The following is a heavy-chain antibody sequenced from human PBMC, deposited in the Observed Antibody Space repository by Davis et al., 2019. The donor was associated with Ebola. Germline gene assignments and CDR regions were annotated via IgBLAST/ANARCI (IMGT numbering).Heavy chain of an antibody. CDR1: GFTFSSYW. Sequence: GESLKISCAASGFTFSSYWMHWVRQAPGKGLVWVSRINSDGSSTSYADSVKGRFTISRDNAKNTLYLQMNSLRAEDTAVYYCARDSGSYDNAFDIWGQGTMVTVSS. V-gene: IGHV3-74*01. D-gene: IGHD1-26*01. CDR3: ARDSGSYDNAFDI. J-gene: IGHJ3*02. CDR2: INSDGSST.